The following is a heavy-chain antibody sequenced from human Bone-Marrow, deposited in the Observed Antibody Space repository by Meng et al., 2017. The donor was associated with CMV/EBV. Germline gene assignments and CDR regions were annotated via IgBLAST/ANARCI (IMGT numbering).Heavy chain of an antibody. D-gene: IGHD6-13*01. CDR3: ARTSGTGSSWMFDY. CDR2: IYYSGST. CDR1: GGSISSYY. Sequence: SETLSLTCTVSGGSISSYYWSWIRQPPGKGLEWIGYIYYSGSTNYNPSLKSRVTISVDTSKNQFSLKLSSVTAADTAVYYCARTSGTGSSWMFDYWGQGTLVTVSS. J-gene: IGHJ4*02. V-gene: IGHV4-59*01.